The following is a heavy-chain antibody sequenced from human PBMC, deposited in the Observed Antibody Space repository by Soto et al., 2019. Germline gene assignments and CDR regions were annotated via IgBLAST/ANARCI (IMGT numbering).Heavy chain of an antibody. Sequence: QVQLQESGPGLVKPSQTLSLTCTVSGGSISSGDYYWGWIRQPPGKGLEWIGYIYYSGSTYYNPSLNSRVTITVDTSKNQFSLKLSSVTAADTAVYYCARDLPSRHGSYYFDYWGQGTLVTVSS. CDR2: IYYSGST. D-gene: IGHD1-26*01. J-gene: IGHJ4*02. CDR1: GGSISSGDYY. V-gene: IGHV4-30-4*01. CDR3: ARDLPSRHGSYYFDY.